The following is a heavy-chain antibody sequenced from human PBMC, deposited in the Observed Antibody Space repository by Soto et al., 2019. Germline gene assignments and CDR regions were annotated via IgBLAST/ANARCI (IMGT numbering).Heavy chain of an antibody. CDR3: ARVDRGFDP. CDR1: GYSFTSYA. Sequence: ASVKVSCKASGYSFTSYAIHWMRQAPGQRLEWMGWISAYNGNTNDAQKFQGRVTMTTDTSTSTAYMELRSLRSDDKAVYYCARVDRGFDPWGQGTLVTVSS. V-gene: IGHV1-18*01. CDR2: ISAYNGNT. D-gene: IGHD3-22*01. J-gene: IGHJ5*02.